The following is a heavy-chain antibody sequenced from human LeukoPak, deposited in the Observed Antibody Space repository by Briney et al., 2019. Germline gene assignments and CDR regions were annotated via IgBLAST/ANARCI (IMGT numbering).Heavy chain of an antibody. J-gene: IGHJ5*02. CDR2: ISSSGSTI. CDR3: AREKGGVTSINWFDP. D-gene: IGHD4-11*01. CDR1: GFTFSSYE. V-gene: IGHV3-48*03. Sequence: GGSLRLSCAASGFTFSSYEMNWVRQAPGKGLEWVSYISSSGSTIYYADSVKGRFTISRDNAKNSLYLQMNSLRAEDTAVYYCAREKGGVTSINWFDPWGQGTLVTVSS.